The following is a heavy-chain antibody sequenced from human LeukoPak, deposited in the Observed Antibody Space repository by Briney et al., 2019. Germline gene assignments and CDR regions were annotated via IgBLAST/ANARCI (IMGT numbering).Heavy chain of an antibody. CDR1: GGSFSGYY. D-gene: IGHD3-3*01. V-gene: IGHV4-34*01. Sequence: SETLSLTCAVYGGSFSGYYWSWIRQPPGKGLEWIGEINHSGSTNYNPSLKSRVTISVDTSKNQFSLKLSSVTAADTAVYYCARVPLYYDFWSGYDAFDIWGQGTMVTVSS. CDR3: ARVPLYYDFWSGYDAFDI. CDR2: INHSGST. J-gene: IGHJ3*02.